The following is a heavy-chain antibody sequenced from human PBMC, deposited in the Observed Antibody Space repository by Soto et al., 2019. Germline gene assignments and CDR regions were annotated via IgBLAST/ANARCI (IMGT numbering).Heavy chain of an antibody. V-gene: IGHV3-30-3*01. Sequence: GGSLRLSCAASGFTFSSYAMHWVRQAPGKGLEWVAVISYDGSNKYYADSVKGRFTISRDNSKNTLYLQMNSLRAEDTAVYYCARARRDDIVVVVAATPDGAFDIWGQGTMVTVSS. CDR3: ARARRDDIVVVVAATPDGAFDI. CDR2: ISYDGSNK. D-gene: IGHD2-15*01. CDR1: GFTFSSYA. J-gene: IGHJ3*02.